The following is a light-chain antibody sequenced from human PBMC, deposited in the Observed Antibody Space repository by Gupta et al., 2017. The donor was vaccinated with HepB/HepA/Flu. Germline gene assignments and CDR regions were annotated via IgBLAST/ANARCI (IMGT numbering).Light chain of an antibody. V-gene: IGLV2-14*03. Sequence: QSALTQPASVSGSPGQSLTISCPGTSSDVGGYNYVSWYQHHPGKAPKLMIYDVSNRPSGVSNRFSGSKSGNTASLTISGLQAEDEADYYCSSYTSSSTYVIFGGGTKLTVL. CDR2: DVS. CDR3: SSYTSSSTYVI. CDR1: SSDVGGYNY. J-gene: IGLJ2*01.